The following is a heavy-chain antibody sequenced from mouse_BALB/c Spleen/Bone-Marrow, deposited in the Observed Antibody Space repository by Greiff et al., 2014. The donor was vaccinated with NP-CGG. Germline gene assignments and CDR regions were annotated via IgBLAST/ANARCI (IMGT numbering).Heavy chain of an antibody. CDR3: ARGYYGSSLVY. Sequence: VKLMESGAELAKPGAPVKMSCKASGYTFTSYWMHWVKQRPGQGLEWIGYINPSTGYTEYNQKFKDKATLTADKSSSTAYMQLSSLTSEDSAVYYCARGYYGSSLVYWGQGTLVTVSA. CDR1: GYTFTSYW. J-gene: IGHJ3*01. D-gene: IGHD1-1*01. CDR2: INPSTGYT. V-gene: IGHV1-7*01.